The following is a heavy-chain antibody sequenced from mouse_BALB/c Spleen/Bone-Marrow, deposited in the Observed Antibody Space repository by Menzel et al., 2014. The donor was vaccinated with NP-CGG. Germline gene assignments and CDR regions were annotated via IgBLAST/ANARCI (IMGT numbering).Heavy chain of an antibody. V-gene: IGHV5-6-4*01. CDR1: GFTLSRYN. CDR3: TKVLRLRKYFDV. Sequence: EVKLEESGGGLVKPGGSLKLSCAASGFTLSRYNMSWVRQTPEKRLEWVATISSGGSYTYYLDSVKGRFTISRDNAENTLYLQMSSLKSEDTAMYYCTKVLRLRKYFDVWGAGTTVTVSS. J-gene: IGHJ1*01. D-gene: IGHD1-2*01. CDR2: ISSGGSYT.